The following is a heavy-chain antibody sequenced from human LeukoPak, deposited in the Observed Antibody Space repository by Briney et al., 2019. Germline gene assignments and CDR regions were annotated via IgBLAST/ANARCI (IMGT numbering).Heavy chain of an antibody. J-gene: IGHJ4*02. CDR3: ARADSSSWYGSFDY. CDR2: IYYSGST. Sequence: SETLSLTCTVSGGSISSGSYYWSWIRQPPGKGLEWIGYIYYSGSTNYNPSLKSRVTISVDTSKNQFSLKLSSVTAADTAVYYCARADSSSWYGSFDYWGQGTLVTVSS. V-gene: IGHV4-61*01. CDR1: GGSISSGSYY. D-gene: IGHD6-13*01.